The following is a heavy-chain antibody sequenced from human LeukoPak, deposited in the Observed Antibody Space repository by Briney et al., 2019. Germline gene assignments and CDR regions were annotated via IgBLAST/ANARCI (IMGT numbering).Heavy chain of an antibody. J-gene: IGHJ4*02. CDR1: GYSISSGYY. Sequence: PSETLSLTCAVSGYSISSGYYWGWIRQPPGKGLEWIGSIYHSGSTYYNPSLKSRVTISVDTSKNQFSLKLSSVTAADTAVYYCARSIKSYRDFDYWGQGTLVTVSS. V-gene: IGHV4-38-2*01. CDR3: ARSIKSYRDFDY. CDR2: IYHSGST. D-gene: IGHD1-26*01.